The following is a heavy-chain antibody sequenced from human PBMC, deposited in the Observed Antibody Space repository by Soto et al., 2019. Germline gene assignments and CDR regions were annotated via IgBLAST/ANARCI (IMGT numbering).Heavy chain of an antibody. CDR1: GFTFSSYG. CDR3: ARVGLRLTYYYAMDV. CDR2: IWYDGSNK. V-gene: IGHV3-33*01. D-gene: IGHD4-17*01. Sequence: QVQLVESGGGVVQPGRSLRLSCAASGFTFSSYGMHWVRQAPGKGLEWVAVIWYDGSNKYYADSVKGRFTISRDNSKNTLYLQMNSLRAEDTAVYYCARVGLRLTYYYAMDVWGQGSTVTVSS. J-gene: IGHJ6*02.